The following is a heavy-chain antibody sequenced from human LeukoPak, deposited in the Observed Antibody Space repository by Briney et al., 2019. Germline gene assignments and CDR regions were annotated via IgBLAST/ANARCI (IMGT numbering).Heavy chain of an antibody. CDR3: ARLPYGNYDAFDI. CDR2: IYYSGST. Sequence: SETLSLTCTVSGGSISSSSYYWGWIRQPPGKRLEWIGSIYYSGSTYYNPSLKSRVTISVDTSKNQFSLKLSSVTAADTAVYYCARLPYGNYDAFDIWGQGTMVTVSS. CDR1: GGSISSSSYY. V-gene: IGHV4-39*01. J-gene: IGHJ3*02. D-gene: IGHD1-1*01.